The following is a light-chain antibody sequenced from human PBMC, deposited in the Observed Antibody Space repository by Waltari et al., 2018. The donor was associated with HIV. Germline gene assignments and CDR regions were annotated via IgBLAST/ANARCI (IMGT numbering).Light chain of an antibody. Sequence: QSALTQPASVSGSPGQSITVSCTGTSSDVGAYDFVSWYQQTPGIAPKLVIYEVSNRPSGISDRFSGSKSGNTASLTISEDEADYYCSSFTTSNSLLFGGGTKVTVL. CDR3: SSFTTSNSLL. CDR1: SSDVGAYDF. CDR2: EVS. J-gene: IGLJ2*01. V-gene: IGLV2-14*01.